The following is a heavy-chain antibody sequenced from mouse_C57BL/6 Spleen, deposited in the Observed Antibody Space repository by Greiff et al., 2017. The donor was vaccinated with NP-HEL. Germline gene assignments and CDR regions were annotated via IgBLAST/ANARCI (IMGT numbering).Heavy chain of an antibody. CDR2: ISDGGSYT. CDR1: GFTFSSYA. V-gene: IGHV5-4*01. Sequence: EVKLVESGGGLVKPGGSLKLSCAASGFTFSSYAMSWVRQTPEKRLEWVATISDGGSYTYYPDNVKGRFTISRDNAKNNLYLQMSHLKSEDTAMYYCAREGGGNYVAMDYWGQGTSVTVSS. D-gene: IGHD2-1*01. J-gene: IGHJ4*01. CDR3: AREGGGNYVAMDY.